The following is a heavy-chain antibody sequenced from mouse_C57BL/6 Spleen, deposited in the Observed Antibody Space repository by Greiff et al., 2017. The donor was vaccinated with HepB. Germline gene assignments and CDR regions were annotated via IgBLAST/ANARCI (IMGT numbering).Heavy chain of an antibody. CDR2: ILPGSGST. D-gene: IGHD4-1*01. J-gene: IGHJ3*01. Sequence: QVQLQQSGAELMKPGASVKLSCKATGYTFTGYWIEWVKQRPGHGLEWIGEILPGSGSTNDNEKFKGKATFTADTSSNTAYMQLSSRTTEDSAIYYCASGISERFAYWGQGTLVTVSA. V-gene: IGHV1-9*01. CDR1: GYTFTGYW. CDR3: ASGISERFAY.